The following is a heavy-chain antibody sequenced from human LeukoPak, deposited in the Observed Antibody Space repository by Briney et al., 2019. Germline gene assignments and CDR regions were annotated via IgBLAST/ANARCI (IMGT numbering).Heavy chain of an antibody. Sequence: GGSLRLPCAASGFTFTRYWMHWVRQAPGKGLVWVSRVNSDGSSTTYADSVKGRFTISRDNAKNTLYLQMSSLRAEDTAVYYCAREDSHLRVAFDMWGQGTMVTVSS. CDR2: VNSDGSST. CDR1: GFTFTRYW. D-gene: IGHD2-15*01. V-gene: IGHV3-74*01. CDR3: AREDSHLRVAFDM. J-gene: IGHJ3*02.